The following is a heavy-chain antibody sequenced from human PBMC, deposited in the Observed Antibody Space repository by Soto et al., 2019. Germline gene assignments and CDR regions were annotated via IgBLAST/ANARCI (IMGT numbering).Heavy chain of an antibody. Sequence: PVGSLRLSCASSVFTFDDYAMHCVRQSPGKCLEWVSGISWNSGSVEYADSVKGRFTISRDNPKKSVYLQMNSLRVEDTALYYCAKGDYYDSSGFFVYFEYWGQGALDIVSS. CDR2: ISWNSGSV. V-gene: IGHV3-9*01. CDR3: AKGDYYDSSGFFVYFEY. CDR1: VFTFDDYA. D-gene: IGHD3-22*01. J-gene: IGHJ4*02.